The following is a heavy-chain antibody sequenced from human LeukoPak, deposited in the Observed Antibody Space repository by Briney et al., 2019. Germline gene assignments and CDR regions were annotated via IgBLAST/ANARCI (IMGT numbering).Heavy chain of an antibody. Sequence: PGGSLRLSCAGSGFTFSSYWMTWVRQAPGKGLEGMANIKPDGSQENYVDSAKGRFTISRDNAKESVFLQMNSLRAEDTAVYYCVRVGLSDEGFDHWGQGTLVTVSS. J-gene: IGHJ4*02. V-gene: IGHV3-7*01. CDR2: IKPDGSQE. D-gene: IGHD2-21*01. CDR1: GFTFSSYW. CDR3: VRVGLSDEGFDH.